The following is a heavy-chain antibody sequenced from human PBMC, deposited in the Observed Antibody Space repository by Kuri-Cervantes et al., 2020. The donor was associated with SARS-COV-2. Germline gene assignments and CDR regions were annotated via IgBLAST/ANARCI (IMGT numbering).Heavy chain of an antibody. V-gene: IGHV3-30*18. CDR1: GFTFSSYA. Sequence: GESLKISCAASGFTFSSYAMHWVRQAPGKGLEWVASISYEGSNKHYADSVKDRFTISRDYSRDTLYLQMNSLRAEDTAVYYCAKCGTIGKDIVVVPAALTPYYYMDVWGKGTTVTVSS. D-gene: IGHD2-2*01. CDR3: AKCGTIGKDIVVVPAALTPYYYMDV. J-gene: IGHJ6*03. CDR2: ISYEGSNK.